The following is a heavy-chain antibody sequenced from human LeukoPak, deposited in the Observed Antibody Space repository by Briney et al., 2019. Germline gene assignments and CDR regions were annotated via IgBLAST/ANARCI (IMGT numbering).Heavy chain of an antibody. Sequence: PSETLSLTCAVYGGSFSGYYWSWIRQPPGKGLEWIGEINHSGSTNYNPSLKSRVTISVDTSKNQFSLKLSSVTAADTAVYYCARLGSSGLNYYYYYMDVWGKGTTVTVSS. CDR2: INHSGST. J-gene: IGHJ6*03. CDR3: ARLGSSGLNYYYYYMDV. D-gene: IGHD6-25*01. CDR1: GGSFSGYY. V-gene: IGHV4-34*01.